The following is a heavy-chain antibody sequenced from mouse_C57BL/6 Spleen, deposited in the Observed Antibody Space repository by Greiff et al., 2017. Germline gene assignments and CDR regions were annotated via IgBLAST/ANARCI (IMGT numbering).Heavy chain of an antibody. V-gene: IGHV1-81*01. CDR1: GYTFTSYG. CDR2: IYPRSGNT. J-gene: IGHJ1*03. CDR3: ARSPYYYVSSYDWYFDV. Sequence: QVQLQQSGAELARPGASVKLSCKASGYTFTSYGISWVKQRTGQGLEWIGEIYPRSGNTYYNEKFQGKATLTADKSSSTAYMELRSLTSEDSAVYFCARSPYYYVSSYDWYFDVWGTGTTVTVSS. D-gene: IGHD1-1*01.